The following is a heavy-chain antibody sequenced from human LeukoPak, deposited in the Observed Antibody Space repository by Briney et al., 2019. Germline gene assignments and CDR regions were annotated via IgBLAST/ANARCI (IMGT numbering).Heavy chain of an antibody. CDR3: ARDPYYYDSSGAYNWFDP. Sequence: SVKVSCKASGYTFTSYGISWVRQAPGQGLEWMGGIIPIFGTANYAQKFQGRVTITADKSTSTAYMEVSSLRSEDTAVYYCARDPYYYDSSGAYNWFDPWGQGTLVTVSS. V-gene: IGHV1-69*06. CDR2: IIPIFGTA. D-gene: IGHD3-22*01. J-gene: IGHJ5*02. CDR1: GYTFTSYG.